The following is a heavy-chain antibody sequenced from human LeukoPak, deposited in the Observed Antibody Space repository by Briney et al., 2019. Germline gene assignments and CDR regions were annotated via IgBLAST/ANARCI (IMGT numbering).Heavy chain of an antibody. V-gene: IGHV3-74*01. D-gene: IGHD2-21*02. J-gene: IGHJ4*02. CDR1: GFTFSSYW. CDR3: ARDLLPYCGGDCYSGEDY. CDR2: INSDGSST. Sequence: GGSLRLSCAASGFTFSSYWMHWVRQAPGKGLVWVSHINSDGSSTSYADSVKGRFTISRDNSKSTLHLQMNSLRAEDTAVYYCARDLLPYCGGDCYSGEDYWGQGTLVTVSS.